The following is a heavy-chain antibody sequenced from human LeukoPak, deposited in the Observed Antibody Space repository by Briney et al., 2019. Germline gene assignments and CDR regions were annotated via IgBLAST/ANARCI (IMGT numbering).Heavy chain of an antibody. D-gene: IGHD3-10*01. CDR2: ISYDGSNK. Sequence: GGSLRLSCAAYGFTFSSYAMHWVRQAPGKALEWVAVISYDGSNKYYADSVKRRSTISTDNSNNPLSLQMNSLRAEDTAVYYCARAGPLTDYYGSGSYAPFDYWAQGTLVTVSS. V-gene: IGHV3-30*01. CDR1: GFTFSSYA. CDR3: ARAGPLTDYYGSGSYAPFDY. J-gene: IGHJ4*02.